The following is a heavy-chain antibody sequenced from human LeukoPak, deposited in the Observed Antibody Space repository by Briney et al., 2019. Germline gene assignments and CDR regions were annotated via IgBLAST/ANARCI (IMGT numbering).Heavy chain of an antibody. D-gene: IGHD3-10*01. V-gene: IGHV3-48*03. CDR1: GFTFSSFE. CDR2: ITSSSSTI. CDR3: ANLLRGVVVPYYDY. J-gene: IGHJ4*02. Sequence: PGGSLRLSCEASGFTFSSFEMNWVRQAPGKGLEWVSYITSSSSTIYYADSVRSRFTISRDNSKNTAYLQMDSLSAEDTAVYYCANLLRGVVVPYYDYWGQGTVVTVSS.